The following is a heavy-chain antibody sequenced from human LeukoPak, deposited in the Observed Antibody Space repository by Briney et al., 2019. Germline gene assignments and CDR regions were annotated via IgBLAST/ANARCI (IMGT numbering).Heavy chain of an antibody. CDR3: YYADSVKGRFTISRDNAKKSLYLQMNSLRAEDTAVYYCASALYYYGDYDYYYYYYMDV. CDR1: GFTFSSYS. J-gene: IGHJ6*03. D-gene: IGHD3-10*01. V-gene: IGHV3-21*01. Sequence: PRQSLTLSCAPAGFTFSSYSMDWVRQAAGKWLEWVSSISSSSSYIYYGDSVKGRFTICTDNREKSPYLQIHRLMTTDPSFNYLYYADSVKGRFTISRDNAKKSLYLQMNSLRAEDTAVYYCASALYYYGDYDYYYYYYMDVWGKGTTVTVSS. CDR2: ISSSSSYI.